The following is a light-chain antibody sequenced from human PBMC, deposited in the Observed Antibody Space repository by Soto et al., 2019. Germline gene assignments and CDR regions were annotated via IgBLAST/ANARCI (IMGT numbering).Light chain of an antibody. J-gene: IGKJ3*01. CDR3: QQYGDSPFT. CDR2: GVS. V-gene: IGKV3-20*01. Sequence: PGERANLTCSATPCVSYNCLAWYQQNPGQAPRLLIYGVSSRATGIPDRFSGSGSGTDFTLTSSRLEPEDFAVYYCQQYGDSPFTFGPGTKVDLK. CDR1: PCVSYNC.